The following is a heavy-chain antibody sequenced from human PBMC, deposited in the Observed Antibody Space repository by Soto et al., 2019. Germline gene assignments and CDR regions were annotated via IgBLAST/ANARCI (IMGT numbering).Heavy chain of an antibody. Sequence: SETLSLTCTVSGGSISSYYWSWIRQPPGKGLEWIGYIYYSGSTNYNPSLKSRVTISVDTSKNQFSLKLSSVTAADTAVYYCARDLGGYEHFDYWGQGTLVTVSS. D-gene: IGHD5-12*01. J-gene: IGHJ4*02. V-gene: IGHV4-59*01. CDR3: ARDLGGYEHFDY. CDR1: GGSISSYY. CDR2: IYYSGST.